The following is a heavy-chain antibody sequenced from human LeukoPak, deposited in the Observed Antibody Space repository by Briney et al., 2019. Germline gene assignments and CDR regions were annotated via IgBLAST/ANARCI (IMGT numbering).Heavy chain of an antibody. V-gene: IGHV4-59*01. J-gene: IGHJ6*02. CDR2: VSHRGAT. CDR1: GASINGFF. D-gene: IGHD1-26*01. Sequence: SETLSLTCSVSGASINGFFWNWVRQTPEKGLEWIGYVSHRGATTSNPTLKSRVSITIDTSKTQISLTMTSVTAADSALYYCARDRRGSFYTFDLWGPGTTVSVS. CDR3: ARDRRGSFYTFDL.